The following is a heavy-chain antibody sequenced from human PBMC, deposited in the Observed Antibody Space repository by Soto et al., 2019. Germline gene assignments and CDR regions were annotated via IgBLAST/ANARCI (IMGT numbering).Heavy chain of an antibody. Sequence: GGSLRLSCAASGFTFSSYAMSWVRQAPGKGLEWVSAISGSGGSTYYADSVKGRFTISRDNSKNTLYLQMNSLRAEDTVVYSCEKERIPMIVVVITTSGFDYWGQGTLVTVSS. CDR3: EKERIPMIVVVITTSGFDY. D-gene: IGHD3-22*01. CDR1: GFTFSSYA. CDR2: ISGSGGST. V-gene: IGHV3-23*01. J-gene: IGHJ4*02.